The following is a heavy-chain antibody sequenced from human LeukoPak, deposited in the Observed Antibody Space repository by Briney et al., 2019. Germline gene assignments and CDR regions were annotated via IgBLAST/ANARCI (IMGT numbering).Heavy chain of an antibody. V-gene: IGHV4-59*01. CDR3: ARETSGNSGY. J-gene: IGHJ4*02. Sequence: SGTLSLTCTVSGGSISPYYWSWIRQPPRKGLEWIGYIYYSGSTNYNPSLKSRVTISVDTSKNQFSLKLSSVTAADTAVYYCARETSGNSGYWGQGTLVTVSS. CDR1: GGSISPYY. CDR2: IYYSGST. D-gene: IGHD4-23*01.